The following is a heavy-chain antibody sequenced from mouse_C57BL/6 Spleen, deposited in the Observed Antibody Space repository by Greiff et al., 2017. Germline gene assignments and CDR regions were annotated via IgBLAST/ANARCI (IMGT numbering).Heavy chain of an antibody. J-gene: IGHJ3*01. Sequence: VQLQQSGAELVRPGASVKLSCKASGYTFTDYYINWVKQRPGQGLEWIARIYPGSGNTYYNEKFKGKDTLTAEKSSSTAYMQLSSLTSEDSAVYFCARSGEAQATRAWFAYWGQGTLVTVSA. CDR2: IYPGSGNT. CDR1: GYTFTDYY. CDR3: ARSGEAQATRAWFAY. D-gene: IGHD3-2*02. V-gene: IGHV1-76*01.